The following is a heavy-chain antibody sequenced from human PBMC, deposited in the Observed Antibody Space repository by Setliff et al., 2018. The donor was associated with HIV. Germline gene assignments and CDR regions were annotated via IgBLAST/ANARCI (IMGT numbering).Heavy chain of an antibody. CDR2: LNPSEGTT. J-gene: IGHJ5*02. CDR3: VRGYRSAWNSWFDA. V-gene: IGHV1-46*01. D-gene: IGHD6-19*01. Sequence: ASVKVSCKASGYTFTTYYIHWVRQAPGQGLEWMGILNPSEGTTSFTQKFQGRVTMTRDTSTSTVYMDLSSLRADDTAVYYCVRGYRSAWNSWFDAWGQGTRVTVSS. CDR1: GYTFTTYY.